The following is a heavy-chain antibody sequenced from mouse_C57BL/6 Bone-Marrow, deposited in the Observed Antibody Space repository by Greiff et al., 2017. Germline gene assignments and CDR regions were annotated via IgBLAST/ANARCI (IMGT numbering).Heavy chain of an antibody. CDR2: IRLKSDNYAT. Sequence: EVQVVESGGGLVQPGGSVKLSCVASGFTFSNYWMNWVRQSPEKGLEWVAQIRLKSDNYATHYSESVKGRLTISRDDSKSSVYLQMNNLRAEDTGIYYCTVGNRWGQGTTLTVSS. CDR3: TVGNR. J-gene: IGHJ2*01. CDR1: GFTFSNYW. V-gene: IGHV6-3*01.